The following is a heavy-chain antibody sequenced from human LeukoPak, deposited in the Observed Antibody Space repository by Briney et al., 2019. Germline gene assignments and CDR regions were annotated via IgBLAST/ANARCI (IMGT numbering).Heavy chain of an antibody. Sequence: ASVKVSCKASGYTFTSYDINWVRQATGQGLEWMGWMNPNSGNTGYAQKFQGRVTITRNTTISTAYMELSSLRSEDTAVYYCARDQNSRCYYDSSGYYGFDYWGRGTLVSVSS. CDR1: GYTFTSYD. CDR2: MNPNSGNT. J-gene: IGHJ4*02. D-gene: IGHD3-22*01. CDR3: ARDQNSRCYYDSSGYYGFDY. V-gene: IGHV1-8*03.